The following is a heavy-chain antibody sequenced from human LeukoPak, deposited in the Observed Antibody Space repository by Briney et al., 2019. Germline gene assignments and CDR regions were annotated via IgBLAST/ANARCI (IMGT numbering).Heavy chain of an antibody. V-gene: IGHV5-51*01. CDR1: GYSFTSYW. D-gene: IGHD3-10*01. J-gene: IGHJ2*01. CDR2: IYPTYSDT. CDR3: ARVADYYASGRYFDL. Sequence: GESLKISCKGSGYSFTSYWIGWVRQMPGKGLEWMGIIYPTYSDTRYSPSFQGQVTFSADKSINTAYLQWSSLKASDTATYYCARVADYYASGRYFDLWGRGTLVTVSS.